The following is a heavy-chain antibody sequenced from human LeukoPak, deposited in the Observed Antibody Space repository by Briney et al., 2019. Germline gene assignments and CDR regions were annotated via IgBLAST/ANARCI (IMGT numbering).Heavy chain of an antibody. V-gene: IGHV1-69*04. CDR1: GGTFSSYT. D-gene: IGHD2-2*03. Sequence: SVKVSCKASGGTFSSYTISWVRQAPGQGLEWMGRIIPILGIANYAQKFQGRVTITADKSASTAYMELSSLRSEDTAVYYCARDWGGYCSSTSCFHYYFDYWGQGTLVTVSS. CDR2: IIPILGIA. J-gene: IGHJ4*02. CDR3: ARDWGGYCSSTSCFHYYFDY.